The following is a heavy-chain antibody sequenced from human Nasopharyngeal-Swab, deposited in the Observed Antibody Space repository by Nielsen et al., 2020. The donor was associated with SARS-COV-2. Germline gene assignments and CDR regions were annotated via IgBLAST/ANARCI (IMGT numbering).Heavy chain of an antibody. V-gene: IGHV3-30*18. Sequence: GESLKISCAASGFTFSSYGMHWVRQAPGKGLEWVAVISYDGSNKYYADSVKGRFTISRDNSKNTLYLQMNSLRAEDTAVYYCAKDAAYYDFWSGYSSEASYYYYYMDVWGKGTTVTVSS. CDR1: GFTFSSYG. CDR2: ISYDGSNK. J-gene: IGHJ6*03. CDR3: AKDAAYYDFWSGYSSEASYYYYYMDV. D-gene: IGHD3-3*01.